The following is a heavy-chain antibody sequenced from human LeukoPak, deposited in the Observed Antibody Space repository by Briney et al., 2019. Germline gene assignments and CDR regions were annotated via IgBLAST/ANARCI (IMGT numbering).Heavy chain of an antibody. CDR2: IYYSGST. J-gene: IGHJ4*01. CDR3: AKDLQGEDFWSGHPFDY. CDR1: GGSISSSSYY. D-gene: IGHD3-3*01. V-gene: IGHV4-39*07. Sequence: PSETLSLTCTVSGGSISSSSYYWGWIRQPPGKGLEWIGSIYYSGSTYYNPSLKSRVTISVDTSKNQFSLKLSSVTAADTAVYYCAKDLQGEDFWSGHPFDYWGHGTLVTVSS.